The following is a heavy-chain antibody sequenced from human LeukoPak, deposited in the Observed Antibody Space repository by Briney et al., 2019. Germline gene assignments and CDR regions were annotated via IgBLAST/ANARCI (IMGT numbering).Heavy chain of an antibody. CDR2: INPNSGGI. V-gene: IGHV1-2*04. Sequence: ASVKVSCKASGYTFTGYYMHWVRQAPGQGLEWMGRINPNSGGINYAQKFQGWVTMTRDTSISTAYMELSRLRSDDTAVYYCARGGITGTTRGPTRLNDAFDIWGQGTMVTVSS. J-gene: IGHJ3*02. CDR3: ARGGITGTTRGPTRLNDAFDI. CDR1: GYTFTGYY. D-gene: IGHD1-20*01.